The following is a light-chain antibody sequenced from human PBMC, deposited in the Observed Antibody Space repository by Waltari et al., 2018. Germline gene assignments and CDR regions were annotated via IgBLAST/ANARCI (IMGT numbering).Light chain of an antibody. Sequence: QSALSQPPSVSGSPGQSLTITCTGASPDRSGYNLLAWYQPHPNRAPKLIIYEATKRPSGISHRFSGAKSGATASLRISGLQADDEADYYCCSYTGSSTSYGCGGGTKVTVL. CDR3: CSYTGSSTSYG. CDR1: SPDRSGYNL. V-gene: IGLV2-23*01. J-gene: IGLJ1*01. CDR2: EAT.